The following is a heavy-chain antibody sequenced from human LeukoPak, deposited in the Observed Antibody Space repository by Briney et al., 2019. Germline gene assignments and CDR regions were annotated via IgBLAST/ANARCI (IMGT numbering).Heavy chain of an antibody. V-gene: IGHV1-18*01. D-gene: IGHD4-17*01. CDR3: AREGQETYGDSNYYYGMDV. CDR1: GYTFTSYG. CDR2: ISAYDGNT. Sequence: ASVKVSCKASGYTFTSYGISWVRQAPGQGLEWMGWISAYDGNTNYAQKFQGRVTITADKSTSTAYMELSSLRSEDTAVYYCAREGQETYGDSNYYYGMDVWGQGTTVTVSS. J-gene: IGHJ6*02.